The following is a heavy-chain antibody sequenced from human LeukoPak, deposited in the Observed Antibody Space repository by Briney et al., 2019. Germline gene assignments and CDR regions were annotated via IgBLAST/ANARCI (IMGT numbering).Heavy chain of an antibody. Sequence: AVKVSCKTSGGTFSSYTISWVRQPPGQGLEWMGGIIPNFCTPHYAQKLHDRVTITADASTSTAYMELSSLKSEDTAVYYCARAYMTATRHFDSWGQGTLVTVSS. CDR2: IIPNFCTP. V-gene: IGHV1-69*13. CDR1: GGTFSSYT. CDR3: ARAYMTATRHFDS. J-gene: IGHJ4*02. D-gene: IGHD2-21*02.